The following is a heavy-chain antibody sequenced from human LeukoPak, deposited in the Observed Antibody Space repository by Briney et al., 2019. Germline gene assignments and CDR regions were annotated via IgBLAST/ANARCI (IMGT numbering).Heavy chain of an antibody. D-gene: IGHD4-23*01. Sequence: EGSVKVSCKASGGTSSSYAISWGGQAPGQGLEWMGGIIPIFGIANYAQKFQGRVTITADESTSTAYMELRSLRSNDTAMYYCARVLVVTNIVDYWGQGTLVTVSS. CDR3: ARVLVVTNIVDY. CDR2: IIPIFGIA. J-gene: IGHJ4*02. CDR1: GGTSSSYA. V-gene: IGHV1-69*13.